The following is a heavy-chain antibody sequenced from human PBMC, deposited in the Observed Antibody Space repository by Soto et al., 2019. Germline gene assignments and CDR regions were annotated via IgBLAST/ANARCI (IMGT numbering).Heavy chain of an antibody. CDR2: ISAYNGNT. V-gene: IGHV1-18*01. CDR3: ASKWFGELGGFSDV. D-gene: IGHD3-10*01. J-gene: IGHJ6*01. CDR1: GYTFTSYG. Sequence: QVQLVQSGAEVKKPGASVKVSCKASGYTFTSYGIIWVRQAPGQGLEWMGWISAYNGNTNYAQKLQGRGTMTTDTTTSTAYMELRSLRSDDTAVHYWASKWFGELGGFSDVWGQGTTVTVSS.